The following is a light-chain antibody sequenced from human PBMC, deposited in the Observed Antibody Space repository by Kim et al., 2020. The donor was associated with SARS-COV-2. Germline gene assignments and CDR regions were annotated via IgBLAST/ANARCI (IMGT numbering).Light chain of an antibody. Sequence: SASVRDKVTISCRARQSINKWLAWYQQKPGKAPKLLIYDASSLESGVPSRFSGSGSGTEFPLTISSLQPDDFATYYCQQYHAYWTFGQGTKVDIK. J-gene: IGKJ1*01. V-gene: IGKV1-5*01. CDR2: DAS. CDR3: QQYHAYWT. CDR1: QSINKW.